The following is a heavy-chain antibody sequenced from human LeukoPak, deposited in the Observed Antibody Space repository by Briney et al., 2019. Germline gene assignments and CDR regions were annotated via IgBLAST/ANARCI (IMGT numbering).Heavy chain of an antibody. Sequence: ASVKVSCKASGYTFTSYYMHWVRQAPGQGLEWMGIINPSGGSTSYAQKFPGRVTMTRDMSTSTVYMELTSLRSEDTAVYYCAREGSTRPGDFDYWGQGTLVTVSS. D-gene: IGHD6-13*01. CDR1: GYTFTSYY. J-gene: IGHJ4*02. CDR3: AREGSTRPGDFDY. CDR2: INPSGGST. V-gene: IGHV1-46*01.